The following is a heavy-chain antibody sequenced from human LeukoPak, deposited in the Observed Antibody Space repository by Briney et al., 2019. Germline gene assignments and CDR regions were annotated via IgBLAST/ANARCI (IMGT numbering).Heavy chain of an antibody. J-gene: IGHJ3*02. CDR3: AKDKAPVANHAFDI. CDR1: GFTFSSYG. D-gene: IGHD5-12*01. Sequence: GGSLRLSCAASGFTFSSYGMHWVRQAPGKGLEWVAVISYDGSNKYYADSVKGRFTISRDNSKNTLYLQMNSLRAEDTAVYYCAKDKAPVANHAFDIWGQGTIVTVSS. V-gene: IGHV3-30*18. CDR2: ISYDGSNK.